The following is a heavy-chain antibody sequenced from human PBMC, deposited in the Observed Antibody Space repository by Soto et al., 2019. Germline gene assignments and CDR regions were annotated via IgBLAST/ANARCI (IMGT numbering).Heavy chain of an antibody. CDR2: ISYDGSNK. CDR3: ARDPIIAAAGTGIDY. D-gene: IGHD6-13*01. J-gene: IGHJ4*02. CDR1: GFTFSSYA. Sequence: VGSLRLSCAASGFTFSSYAMHWVRQAPGKGLEWVAVISYDGSNKYYADSVKGRFTISRDNSKNTLYLQMNSLRAEDTAVYYCARDPIIAAAGTGIDYWGQGTLVTVSS. V-gene: IGHV3-30-3*01.